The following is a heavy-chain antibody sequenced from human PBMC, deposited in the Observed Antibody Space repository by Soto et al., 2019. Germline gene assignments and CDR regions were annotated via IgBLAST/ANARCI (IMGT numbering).Heavy chain of an antibody. Sequence: GGSLRLSCAASGFTFSSYSMNWVRQAPGKGLEWVSSISSSSSYIYYADSVKGRFTISRDNAKNSLYLQMNSLRAEDTAAYYCARAYWGGIAAAGNIYYYYYGMDVWGQGTTVTVSS. CDR3: ARAYWGGIAAAGNIYYYYYGMDV. CDR1: GFTFSSYS. D-gene: IGHD6-13*01. CDR2: ISSSSSYI. J-gene: IGHJ6*02. V-gene: IGHV3-21*01.